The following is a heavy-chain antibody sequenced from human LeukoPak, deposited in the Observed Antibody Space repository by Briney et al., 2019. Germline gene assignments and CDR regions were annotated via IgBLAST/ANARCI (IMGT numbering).Heavy chain of an antibody. Sequence: GASVKVSCKASGYTFTGYYMHWVRQAPGQGLEWMGWINPNSGGTNYAQKFQGRVTMTRDTSISTAYMELSRLRSDDTAVYYCARLTLYGDYPPDYWGQGTLVTVSS. D-gene: IGHD4-17*01. CDR1: GYTFTGYY. J-gene: IGHJ4*02. V-gene: IGHV1-2*02. CDR2: INPNSGGT. CDR3: ARLTLYGDYPPDY.